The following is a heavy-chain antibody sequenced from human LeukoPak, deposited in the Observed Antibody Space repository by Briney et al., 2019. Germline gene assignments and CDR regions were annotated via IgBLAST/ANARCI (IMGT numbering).Heavy chain of an antibody. CDR3: ARGSGSGDWLIDF. J-gene: IGHJ4*02. CDR2: ITGSGSSI. Sequence: GGSLRLSCAGSGFTFSSYSMNWVRQAPGQGLEWVSYITGSGSSIDYTDSVRGRLTISRDNAKNSLHLQMNSLKHEDTAVYYCARGSGSGDWLIDFWGQGTLVTVSS. CDR1: GFTFSSYS. V-gene: IGHV3-48*02. D-gene: IGHD2-21*01.